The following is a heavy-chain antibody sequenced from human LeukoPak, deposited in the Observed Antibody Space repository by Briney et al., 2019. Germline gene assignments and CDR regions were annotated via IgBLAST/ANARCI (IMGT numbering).Heavy chain of an antibody. J-gene: IGHJ4*02. V-gene: IGHV3-74*01. CDR2: IKGDGSST. CDR3: ARRLRLGELPYPGEFDY. CDR1: AFTFNNYW. Sequence: GGSLRLSCVASAFTFNNYWMHWVRQAPGKGLVWVSRIKGDGSSTSYADSVKGRFTISRDNAKNSLYLQMNSLRAEDTAVYYCARRLRLGELPYPGEFDYWGQGTLVTVSS. D-gene: IGHD3-16*02.